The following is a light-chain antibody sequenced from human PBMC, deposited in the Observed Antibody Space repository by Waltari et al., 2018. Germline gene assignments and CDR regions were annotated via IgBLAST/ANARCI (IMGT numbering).Light chain of an antibody. V-gene: IGKV2-30*01. CDR1: QSHVFFNGNTS. CDR3: MQAAEWPLT. Sequence: VVMTQSPLSLAVTLGQSASISCRSSQSHVFFNGNTSFTWFPQRPGQSPRRLIYQVSNRDSGVPDRFSGSGSGTEFTLRISSGEAEDVGVYYCMQAAEWPLTFGGGTRVEIK. CDR2: QVS. J-gene: IGKJ4*01.